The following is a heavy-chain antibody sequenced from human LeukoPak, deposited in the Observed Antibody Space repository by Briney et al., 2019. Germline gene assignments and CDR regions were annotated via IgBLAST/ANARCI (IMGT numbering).Heavy chain of an antibody. CDR2: IDSSGGYM. V-gene: IGHV3-23*01. J-gene: IGHJ4*02. CDR1: GFTFNTYS. D-gene: IGHD1-26*01. CDR3: AKQTGSYKLLDY. Sequence: GGSLRLSCEASGFTFNTYSMNWARQAPGKGLEWVSSIDSSGGYMFYADSVKGRFTISRDNSKNTLYLQMNSLRAEDTAVYYCAKQTGSYKLLDYWGQGTLVTVSS.